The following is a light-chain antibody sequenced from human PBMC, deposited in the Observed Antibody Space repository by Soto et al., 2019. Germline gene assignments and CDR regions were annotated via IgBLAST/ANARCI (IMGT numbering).Light chain of an antibody. CDR2: GAS. CDR1: QSVGTK. CDR3: QQYKNWPHFT. Sequence: MTHSPATLSLSPGQRGTFCCRASQSVGTKLAWYRHKPGKAPRLLVYGASTRATGIPARFSGSGSGTEFTLPINSLQSEDVAVIYCQQYKNWPHFTFDPETAVDI. V-gene: IGKV3-15*01. J-gene: IGKJ3*01.